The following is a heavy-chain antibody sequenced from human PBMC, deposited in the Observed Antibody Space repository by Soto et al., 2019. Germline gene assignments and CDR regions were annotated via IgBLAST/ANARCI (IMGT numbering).Heavy chain of an antibody. D-gene: IGHD1-1*01. Sequence: SETLSLTCTVSGGSISSYYWSWIRQPPGKGLEWIGYIYYSGSTNYNPSLKSRVTISVDKSKNQFSLKLSSVTAADTAVYYCARDRRTTRFYYYYGMDVWGQGTTVTVSS. CDR1: GGSISSYY. CDR3: ARDRRTTRFYYYYGMDV. J-gene: IGHJ6*02. V-gene: IGHV4-59*12. CDR2: IYYSGST.